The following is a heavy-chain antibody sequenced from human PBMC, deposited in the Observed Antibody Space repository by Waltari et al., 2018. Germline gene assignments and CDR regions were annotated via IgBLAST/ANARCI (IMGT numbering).Heavy chain of an antibody. V-gene: IGHV3-15*07. Sequence: EVQLVESGGGLVEPGGSLRLYCAVSGFPFSTAWMHWVRQAPGKGLEWVGRIKSKINGGTTEYGAPVKGRFTISRDDSKNTVYLQMNSLKTEDTGVYYCGDFTAFDYWGQGSLVTVSS. CDR2: IKSKINGGTT. CDR3: GDFTAFDY. J-gene: IGHJ4*02. CDR1: GFPFSTAW. D-gene: IGHD2-8*02.